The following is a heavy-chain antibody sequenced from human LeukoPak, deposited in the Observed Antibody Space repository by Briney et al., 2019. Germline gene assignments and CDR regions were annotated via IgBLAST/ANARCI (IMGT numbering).Heavy chain of an antibody. J-gene: IGHJ4*02. CDR3: ASPSMTTVTTAPDY. V-gene: IGHV3-66*01. CDR2: IYSGGST. CDR1: GFTVSSNY. D-gene: IGHD4-17*01. Sequence: GALRLSCAASGFTVSSNYMSWVRQAPGKGLEWVSVIYSGGSTYYADSVKGRFTISRDNAKNSLYLQMNSLRAEDTAVYYCASPSMTTVTTAPDYWGQGTLVTVSS.